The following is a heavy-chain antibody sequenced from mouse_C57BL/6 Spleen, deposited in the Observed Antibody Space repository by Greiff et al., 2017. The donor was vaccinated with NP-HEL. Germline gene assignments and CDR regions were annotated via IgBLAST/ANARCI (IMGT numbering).Heavy chain of an antibody. J-gene: IGHJ4*01. CDR1: GYTFTDYY. Sequence: QVQLQQSGAELVRPGASVKLSCKASGYTFTDYYINWVKQRPGQGLEWIARIYPGSGNTYYNEKFKGKATLTAEKSSSTAYMQLSSLTSEDSAVYFCARGSRTGAMDYWGQGTSVTVSS. CDR3: ARGSRTGAMDY. D-gene: IGHD1-1*01. CDR2: IYPGSGNT. V-gene: IGHV1-76*01.